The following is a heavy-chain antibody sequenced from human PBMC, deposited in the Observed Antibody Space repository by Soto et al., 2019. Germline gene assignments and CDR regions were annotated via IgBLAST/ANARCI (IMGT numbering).Heavy chain of an antibody. J-gene: IGHJ4*02. D-gene: IGHD3-3*01. V-gene: IGHV4-4*02. CDR1: SGSISSSNW. Sequence: QVQLQESGPGLVKPSGTLSLTCAVSSGSISSSNWWSWVRQPPGKGLEWIGEIYHSGSTNYNPSLKSRVTISVDKSKNQFSLKLSSVTAADTAVYYCARGKYYDFWSGYYYCDYWGQGTLVTVSS. CDR3: ARGKYYDFWSGYYYCDY. CDR2: IYHSGST.